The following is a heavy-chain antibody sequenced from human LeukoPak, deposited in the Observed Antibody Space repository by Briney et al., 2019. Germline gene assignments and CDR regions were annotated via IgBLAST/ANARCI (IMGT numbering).Heavy chain of an antibody. J-gene: IGHJ4*02. CDR2: INHSGST. CDR1: GGSFSGYY. Sequence: SETLSLTCAVYGGSFSGYYWSWIRQPPGKGLEWIGEINHSGSTNYNPSLKSRVTISVDTSKNQFSLKLSSVTAADTAVYYCARDSSSGFDYWGQGTLVTVSS. D-gene: IGHD6-13*01. CDR3: ARDSSSGFDY. V-gene: IGHV4-34*01.